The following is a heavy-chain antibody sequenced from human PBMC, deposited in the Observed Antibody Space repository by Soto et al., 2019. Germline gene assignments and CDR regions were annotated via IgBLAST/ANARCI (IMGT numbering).Heavy chain of an antibody. J-gene: IGHJ1*01. CDR1: GGSFRGYY. CDR2: INHSGST. V-gene: IGHV4-34*01. Sequence: QVQLQQWGAGPLKPSETLSLTCAVYGGSFRGYYWSWIRQPPGKGLEWIGEINHSGSTNYNPSLKSLVTISVDTYKNEFSLKLSSVTAADTAVYYCARGPRYSSSWYGIEYFQHWGQGTLVTVSS. D-gene: IGHD6-13*01. CDR3: ARGPRYSSSWYGIEYFQH.